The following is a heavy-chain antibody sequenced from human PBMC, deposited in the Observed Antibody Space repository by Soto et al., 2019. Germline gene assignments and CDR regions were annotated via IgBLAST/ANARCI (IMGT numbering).Heavy chain of an antibody. D-gene: IGHD1-1*01. CDR3: ARGTGAREDWFDP. Sequence: QVQLVESGGGVVQPGRSLRLSCAASGFTFSSYGMHWVRQAPGKGLEWVAVIWYDGSNKYYADSVKGRFTISRDNSKNTLYLQMNSLRAEDTAVYYCARGTGAREDWFDPWGQGTLVTVSS. CDR1: GFTFSSYG. J-gene: IGHJ5*02. CDR2: IWYDGSNK. V-gene: IGHV3-33*01.